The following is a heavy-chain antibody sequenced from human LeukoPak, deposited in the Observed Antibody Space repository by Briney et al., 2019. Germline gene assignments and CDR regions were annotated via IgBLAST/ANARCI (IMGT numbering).Heavy chain of an antibody. V-gene: IGHV3-66*01. CDR1: GLTVSNSY. CDR3: ARGSGETFDI. CDR2: IYRGGST. Sequence: GGSLRLSCAASGLTVSNSYMSCVRQAPGKGLEWVSVIYRGGSTFYADSVKGRLTISRDNSKNTLSLQMNSLRAEDTAVYYCARGSGETFDIWGQGTMVTVYS. D-gene: IGHD2-15*01. J-gene: IGHJ3*02.